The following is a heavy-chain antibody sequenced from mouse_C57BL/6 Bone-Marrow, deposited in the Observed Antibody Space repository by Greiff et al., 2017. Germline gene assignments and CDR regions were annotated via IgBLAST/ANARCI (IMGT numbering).Heavy chain of an antibody. J-gene: IGHJ3*01. CDR1: GYTFTSYG. D-gene: IGHD2-5*01. CDR3: AKRVGYSNYLFAY. CDR2: IYPRSGNT. Sequence: VQLQQSGAELARPGASVKLSCKASGYTFTSYGISWVKQRTGQGLEWIGEIYPRSGNTYYNEKFKGKATLTADKSSSTAYMELRSLTSEDSAVYFCAKRVGYSNYLFAYWGQGTLVTVSA. V-gene: IGHV1-81*01.